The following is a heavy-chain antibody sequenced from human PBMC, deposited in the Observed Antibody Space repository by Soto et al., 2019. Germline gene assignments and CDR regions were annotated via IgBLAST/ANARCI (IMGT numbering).Heavy chain of an antibody. CDR1: GGSFSGYY. V-gene: IGHV4-34*01. D-gene: IGHD3-3*01. Sequence: PSLTCAVYGGSFSGYYWTWIRQPPGKGLEWIGEINHSGSTNYNPSLKSRVTISVHTSKNQFSLKLSSVTAADTAVYYCARARKGSGSDYYYHYGMDVWGKGTTVTVSS. CDR3: ARARKGSGSDYYYHYGMDV. J-gene: IGHJ6*04. CDR2: INHSGST.